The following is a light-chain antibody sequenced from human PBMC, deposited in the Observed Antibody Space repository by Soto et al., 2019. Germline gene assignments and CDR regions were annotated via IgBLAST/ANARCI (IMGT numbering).Light chain of an antibody. Sequence: QSALTQPASVSGSPGQSITISCTGTSSDVGGYNYVSWYQQHPGKAPKLMIYDVSNRPSGVSNRFSGSKSGNTASLTISGLQAEDEADYYCSSYTSSSTYYDFGTGTKVPVL. CDR1: SSDVGGYNY. V-gene: IGLV2-14*01. CDR3: SSYTSSSTYYD. CDR2: DVS. J-gene: IGLJ1*01.